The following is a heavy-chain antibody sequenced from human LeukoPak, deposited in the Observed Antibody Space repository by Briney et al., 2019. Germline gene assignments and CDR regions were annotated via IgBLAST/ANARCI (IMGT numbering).Heavy chain of an antibody. V-gene: IGHV3-74*01. CDR1: DFTFNKDW. D-gene: IGHD4-23*01. J-gene: IGHJ4*02. CDR2: IASDGSST. Sequence: GGSLRLSCAASDFTFNKDWMNWVRQAPGKGLVWVSRIASDGSSTTYADSVKGRFSISRDNAKNTLYLQMNSLRVEDTAVYYCARGRPHGNDYWGQGTLVTVSS. CDR3: ARGRPHGNDY.